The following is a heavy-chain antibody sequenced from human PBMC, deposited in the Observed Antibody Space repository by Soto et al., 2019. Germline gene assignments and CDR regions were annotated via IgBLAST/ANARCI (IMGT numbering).Heavy chain of an antibody. V-gene: IGHV1-69*05. Sequence: GASVKVSCKASGGTFSSYAISWVRQAPGQGLEWMGGIIPIFGTANYAQKFQGRVTMTTDTSTSTAYMELWYLTSDDTAVYYCSRAGAYGSFYFFDYWGLGTLVTVSS. CDR2: IIPIFGTA. J-gene: IGHJ4*02. CDR1: GGTFSSYA. CDR3: SRAGAYGSFYFFDY. D-gene: IGHD3-10*01.